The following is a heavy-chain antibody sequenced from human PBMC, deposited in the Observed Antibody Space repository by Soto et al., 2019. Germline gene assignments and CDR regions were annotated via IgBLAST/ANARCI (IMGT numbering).Heavy chain of an antibody. V-gene: IGHV3-7*05. Sequence: EVQLVESGGGLVQPGGSLRLSCAASGFTFSTFWMTWLRQAPGKGLEWVANIKRDGIETHYGDSVKGRFTLTRDNAKNSLYLQLNSLRPEDTAMYYCARDLSPSREFFYDAFDVSGQGTLVTVSS. CDR1: GFTFSTFW. CDR3: ARDLSPSREFFYDAFDV. J-gene: IGHJ3*01. D-gene: IGHD3-16*02. CDR2: IKRDGIET.